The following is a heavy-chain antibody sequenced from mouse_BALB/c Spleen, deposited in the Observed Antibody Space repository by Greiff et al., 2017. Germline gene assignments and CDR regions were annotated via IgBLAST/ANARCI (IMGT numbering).Heavy chain of an antibody. D-gene: IGHD2-1*01. CDR3: AREGGYGNPDYAMDY. V-gene: IGHV5-9-3*01. Sequence: EVQLVESGGGLVKPGGSLKLSCAASGFTFSSYAMSWVRQTPEKRLEWVATISSGGSYTYYPDSVKGRFTISRDNAKNTLYLQMSSLRSEDTAMYYCAREGGYGNPDYAMDYWGQGTSVTVSS. J-gene: IGHJ4*01. CDR2: ISSGGSYT. CDR1: GFTFSSYA.